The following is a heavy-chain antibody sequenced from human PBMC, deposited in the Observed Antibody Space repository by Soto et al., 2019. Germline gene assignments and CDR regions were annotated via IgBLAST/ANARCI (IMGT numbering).Heavy chain of an antibody. Sequence: QVQLVESGGGVVQPGRSLRLSCAASGFTFSSYGMHWVRQAPGKGLEWVAVIWYDGSNKYYADSVKGRFTISRDNSKNTLYLQMNSLRAEDTAVYYCARRYRAPAKKYCSGGSCYSEALYYYYYMDVWGKGTTVTVSS. J-gene: IGHJ6*03. CDR2: IWYDGSNK. CDR1: GFTFSSYG. D-gene: IGHD2-15*01. CDR3: ARRYRAPAKKYCSGGSCYSEALYYYYYMDV. V-gene: IGHV3-33*01.